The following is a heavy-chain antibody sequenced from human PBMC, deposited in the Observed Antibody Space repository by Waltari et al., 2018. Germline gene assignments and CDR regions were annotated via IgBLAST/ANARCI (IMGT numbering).Heavy chain of an antibody. CDR1: GLSISESW. V-gene: IGHV3-7*01. CDR3: ARDAPLYTTGWGYDY. CDR2: IKEDGSKR. J-gene: IGHJ4*02. D-gene: IGHD6-19*01. Sequence: EVQLVESGGGLVQPGGSLRLSCEASGLSISESWMSWVRQAPGKGPEWVAEIKEDGSKRYYVGSVRGRFTISRDNAKNSLYLQMNSLRVEDTAVYYCARDAPLYTTGWGYDYWGQGILVTVSS.